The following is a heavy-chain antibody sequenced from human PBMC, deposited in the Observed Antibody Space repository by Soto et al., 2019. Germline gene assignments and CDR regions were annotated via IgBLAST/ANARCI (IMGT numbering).Heavy chain of an antibody. J-gene: IGHJ6*03. V-gene: IGHV3-23*01. D-gene: IGHD3-16*01. CDR3: AHEGIPLGGYMEV. CDR2: ITGRAGST. Sequence: GGSLIFSDGASGLSCKNVAVGWVRQAQKKKLEWVSSITGRAGSTYYADSVKGRFTISRDSSKNTLYLQMNSLRADDMVVYYCAHEGIPLGGYMEVWGKGTTVTVSS. CDR1: GLSCKNVA.